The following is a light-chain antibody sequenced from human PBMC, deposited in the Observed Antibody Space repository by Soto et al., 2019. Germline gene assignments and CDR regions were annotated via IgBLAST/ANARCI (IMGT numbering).Light chain of an antibody. CDR1: QTISSW. J-gene: IGKJ1*01. CDR3: QHYNSYSEA. CDR2: KAS. V-gene: IGKV1-5*03. Sequence: DIQMTQSPSTLSGSVVDRVPITCRASQTISSWLAWYQQKPGKAPKLLIYKASTLKSGVPSRFSGSGSGTEFTLTISSLQPDDFATYYCQHYNSYSEAFGQGTKVDIK.